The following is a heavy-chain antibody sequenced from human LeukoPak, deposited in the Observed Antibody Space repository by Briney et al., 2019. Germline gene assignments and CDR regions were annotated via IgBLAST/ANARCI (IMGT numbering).Heavy chain of an antibody. D-gene: IGHD4-17*01. CDR2: IYSSGSTT. V-gene: IGHV3-48*03. CDR3: VRGGYGDYGRGS. CDR1: GFTFRSYE. J-gene: IGHJ5*02. Sequence: GGSLRLSCVASGFTFRSYEMNWVRQAPGKGLEWIAYIYSSGSTTYYADSVKGRFTVSRDNAKHSLYLQMNSLRVEDTAVYYCVRGGYGDYGRGSWGQGTPLTVSS.